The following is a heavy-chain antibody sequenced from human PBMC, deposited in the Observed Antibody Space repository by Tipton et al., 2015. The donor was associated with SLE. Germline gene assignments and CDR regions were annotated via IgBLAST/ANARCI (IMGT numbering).Heavy chain of an antibody. CDR2: ISSSSSTI. CDR1: GFTFSSSS. Sequence: SLRLSCAASGFTFSSSSMNWVRQAPGKGLEWVSYISSSSSTIYYADSVKGRFTISRDNAKNSLYLQMNSLRAEDTAVYYCARVDTAMVFDYWGQGTLVTVSS. CDR3: ARVDTAMVFDY. J-gene: IGHJ4*02. V-gene: IGHV3-48*01. D-gene: IGHD5-18*01.